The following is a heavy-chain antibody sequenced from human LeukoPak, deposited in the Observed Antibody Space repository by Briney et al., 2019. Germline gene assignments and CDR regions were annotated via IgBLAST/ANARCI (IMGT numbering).Heavy chain of an antibody. Sequence: GGSLRLSCAASGFTFSSYGMHWVRQAPGKGLEWVAVISYDGSNKYYADSVKGRFTISRDNSKNTLYLQMNSLRAEDTAVYYCARDGHIVVVPAAIFYWGQGTLVTVSS. V-gene: IGHV3-30*03. J-gene: IGHJ4*02. D-gene: IGHD2-2*01. CDR3: ARDGHIVVVPAAIFY. CDR2: ISYDGSNK. CDR1: GFTFSSYG.